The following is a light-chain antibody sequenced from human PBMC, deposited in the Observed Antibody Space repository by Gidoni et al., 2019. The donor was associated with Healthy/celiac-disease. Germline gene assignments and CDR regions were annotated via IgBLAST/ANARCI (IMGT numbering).Light chain of an antibody. J-gene: IGLJ2*01. CDR1: SSNIGAGYD. CDR3: QSYDSSLSGSV. Sequence: QSVLTQPPSVSGAPEQSVTISCTGSSSNIGAGYDVHWYQQLPGTAPNLLIYGNSNRPSGVPDRFSGSKSGTSASLAITGLQAEDEADYYCQSYDSSLSGSVFGGGTKLTVL. CDR2: GNS. V-gene: IGLV1-40*01.